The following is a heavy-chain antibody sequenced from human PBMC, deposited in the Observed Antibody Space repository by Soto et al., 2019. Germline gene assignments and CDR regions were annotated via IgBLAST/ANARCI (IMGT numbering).Heavy chain of an antibody. CDR1: GFTVSSNY. V-gene: IGHV3-53*01. D-gene: IGHD1-26*01. J-gene: IGHJ5*02. CDR3: ARDSWGGSYNPGYFDP. Sequence: GGSLRLSCAASGFTVSSNYMSWVRQAPGKGLEWVSVIYSGGSTYYADSVKGRFTISRDNSKNTLYLQMNSLRAEDTAVYYCARDSWGGSYNPGYFDPWGQGTLVTVSS. CDR2: IYSGGST.